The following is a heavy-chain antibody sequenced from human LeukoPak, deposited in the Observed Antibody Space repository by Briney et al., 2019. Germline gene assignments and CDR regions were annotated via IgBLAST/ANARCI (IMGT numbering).Heavy chain of an antibody. CDR2: FDPEDGET. V-gene: IGHV1-24*01. CDR3: ATDQRELRHY. Sequence: ASVKVSCKASGYTFTGYHMHWVRQAPGKGLEWMGGFDPEDGETIYAQKFQGRVTMTEDTSTDTAYMELSSLRSEDTAVYYCATDQRELRHYWGQGTLVTVSS. J-gene: IGHJ4*02. D-gene: IGHD1-26*01. CDR1: GYTFTGYH.